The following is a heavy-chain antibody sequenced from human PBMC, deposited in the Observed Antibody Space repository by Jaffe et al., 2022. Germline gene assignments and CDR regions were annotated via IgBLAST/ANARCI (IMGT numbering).Heavy chain of an antibody. CDR1: GGSISSGSYY. D-gene: IGHD3-10*01. CDR3: ARDLRRYYYGSGSYFPIYYYYMDV. J-gene: IGHJ6*03. CDR2: IYTSGST. V-gene: IGHV4-61*02. Sequence: QVQLQESGPGLVKPSQTLSLTCTVSGGSISSGSYYWSWIRQPAGKGLEWIGRIYTSGSTNYNPSLKSRVTISVDTSKNQFSLKLSSVTAADTAVYYCARDLRRYYYGSGSYFPIYYYYMDVWGKGTTVTVSS.